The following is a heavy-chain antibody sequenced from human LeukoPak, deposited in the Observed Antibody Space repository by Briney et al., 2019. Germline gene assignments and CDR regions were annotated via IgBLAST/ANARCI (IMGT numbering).Heavy chain of an antibody. CDR3: AITETGRFGELIYFDY. CDR2: IIPIFGTA. CDR1: GGTFSSYA. Sequence: SVKVSCKASGGTFSSYAISWVRQAPGQGLEWMGGIIPIFGTANYAQKFQGRVTITADESTSTAYMELSSLRSEDTAVYYCAITETGRFGELIYFDYWGQGTLVTVSS. V-gene: IGHV1-69*13. J-gene: IGHJ4*02. D-gene: IGHD3-10*01.